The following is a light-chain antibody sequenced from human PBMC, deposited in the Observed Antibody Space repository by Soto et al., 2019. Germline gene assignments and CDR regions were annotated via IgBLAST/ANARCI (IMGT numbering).Light chain of an antibody. CDR1: SSNIGPGFD. Sequence: QSVLTQPPSVSGAPGRRVTISCTGNSSNIGPGFDVHWYQQLPGTAPQLLIYGNNNRPSGVPDRFSGSKSGTSASLAITGLQTEDEADYYCQSYVRSLTGFYVFGTGTKVTVL. J-gene: IGLJ1*01. CDR2: GNN. CDR3: QSYVRSLTGFYV. V-gene: IGLV1-40*01.